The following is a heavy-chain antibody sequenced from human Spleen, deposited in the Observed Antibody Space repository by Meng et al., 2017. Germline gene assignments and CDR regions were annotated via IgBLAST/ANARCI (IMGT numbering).Heavy chain of an antibody. CDR1: DDSISSYY. CDR3: ARVRAGRSGSYAPFYFDY. J-gene: IGHJ4*02. CDR2: IYHNGDT. Sequence: SETLSLTCTVSDDSISSYYWNWIRQPPGKGLEWIGFIYHNGDTNYNPSLKSRVTISVDTSKNQFSLNLSSLTAADTAVYYCARVRAGRSGSYAPFYFDYWGQGMLVTVSS. D-gene: IGHD2-15*01. V-gene: IGHV4-59*12.